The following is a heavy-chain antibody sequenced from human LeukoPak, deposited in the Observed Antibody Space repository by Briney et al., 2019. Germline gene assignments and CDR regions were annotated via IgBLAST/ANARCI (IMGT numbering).Heavy chain of an antibody. D-gene: IGHD1-26*01. CDR2: IYYSGNT. Sequence: SETLSLTCTVSGGSISSYYWSWIRQPPGKGLEWIGYIYYSGNTNYNPSLKSRVTTSVDSSKNQFSLKLSSVTAADTAVYYCARHTLVGARNAFDIWGQGSMVTVSS. CDR1: GGSISSYY. J-gene: IGHJ3*02. CDR3: ARHTLVGARNAFDI. V-gene: IGHV4-59*08.